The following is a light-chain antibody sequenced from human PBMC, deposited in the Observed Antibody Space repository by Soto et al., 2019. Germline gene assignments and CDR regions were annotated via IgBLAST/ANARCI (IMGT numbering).Light chain of an antibody. CDR2: DAS. J-gene: IGKJ1*01. V-gene: IGKV3-11*01. CDR3: LQRSNWPQT. CDR1: QSISSY. Sequence: DIVLTQSPATLSLSPGERATLSCRASQSISSYLAWYQQKPGQAPRLLVYDASNRATGIPARFSGSGSGTDFTLTISSLEPEDFAVYYCLQRSNWPQTFGQGTKVEIK.